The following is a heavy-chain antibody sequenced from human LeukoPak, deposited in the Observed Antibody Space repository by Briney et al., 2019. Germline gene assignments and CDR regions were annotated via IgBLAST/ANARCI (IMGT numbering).Heavy chain of an antibody. Sequence: ASVKVSCKVSGYTLTELSMHWVRQAPGKGLEWMGGFDPEDGETIYAQKFQGRVTMTEDTSTDTAYMEPSSLRSEDTAVYYCATGQEVDDFWSGVFDPWGQGTLVTVSS. CDR3: ATGQEVDDFWSGVFDP. CDR2: FDPEDGET. D-gene: IGHD3-3*01. V-gene: IGHV1-24*01. J-gene: IGHJ5*02. CDR1: GYTLTELS.